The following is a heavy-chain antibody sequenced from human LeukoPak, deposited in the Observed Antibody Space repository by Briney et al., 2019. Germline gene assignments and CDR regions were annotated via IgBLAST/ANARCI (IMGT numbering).Heavy chain of an antibody. V-gene: IGHV4-39*01. CDR3: VRHISANTGYFDS. CDR1: GGSISSGCYY. CDR2: IYYSGDS. Sequence: SETLSLTCAVSGGSISSGCYYWGWIRQPPGKGLEWIGSIYYSGDSYYHPSLKTRAAIFVDTSRDQFSLDLSYVTAADSALYYCVRHISANTGYFDSCGQGTLVTVSS. J-gene: IGHJ4*02.